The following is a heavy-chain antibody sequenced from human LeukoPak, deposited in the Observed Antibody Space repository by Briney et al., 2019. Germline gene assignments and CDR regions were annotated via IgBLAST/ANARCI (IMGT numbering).Heavy chain of an antibody. J-gene: IGHJ3*02. D-gene: IGHD3-10*01. CDR1: GFTFSDYY. Sequence: GGSLRLSCAASGFTFSDYYMSWIRQAPGKGLEWVSYISSSGSTIYYADSVKGRFTISRDNAKNSLYLQMNSLRAEDMAVYYCARDYKAGMADIWGQGTMVTVSS. CDR2: ISSSGSTI. CDR3: ARDYKAGMADI. V-gene: IGHV3-11*04.